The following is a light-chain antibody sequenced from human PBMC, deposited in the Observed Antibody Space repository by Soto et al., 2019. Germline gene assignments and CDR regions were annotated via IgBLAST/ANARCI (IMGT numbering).Light chain of an antibody. Sequence: EFVLTQSPGILSLSPGEGATLSCRASQSVASSYLGWYQQKLGQAPRLLIYGTSTRATGVPDRFSGSGSGTDFTLTISRLAPADFAVYYCQQFVNERWTVGRGTTVDIK. CDR2: GTS. CDR1: QSVASSY. CDR3: QQFVNERWT. J-gene: IGKJ1*01. V-gene: IGKV3-20*01.